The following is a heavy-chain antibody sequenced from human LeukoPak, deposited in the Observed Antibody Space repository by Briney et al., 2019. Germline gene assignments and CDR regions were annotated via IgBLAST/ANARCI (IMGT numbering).Heavy chain of an antibody. D-gene: IGHD1-26*01. CDR2: IYYSGST. Sequence: SSETLSLTCTVSGGSISSSSYYWGWIRQPPGKGLEWIGSIYYSGSTYYNPSLKSRVTISVDTSKNQFSLKLSSVTAADTAVYYCASAQVEEDAFDIWGQGTMVTVSS. J-gene: IGHJ3*02. V-gene: IGHV4-39*01. CDR1: GGSISSSSYY. CDR3: ASAQVEEDAFDI.